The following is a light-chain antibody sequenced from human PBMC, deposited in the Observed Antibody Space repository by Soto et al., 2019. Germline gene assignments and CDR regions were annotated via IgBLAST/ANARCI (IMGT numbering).Light chain of an antibody. J-gene: IGLJ1*01. V-gene: IGLV2-14*01. CDR1: SSDVGGYNY. CDR3: NSYTSSNTYV. Sequence: HSALTQPASVSGSPGQSITISCTGSSSDVGGYNYVSWYQQHPGKAPKLMIYDVSNRPSGISDRFSGSKSGNTASLTISGLQAEDEADYYCNSYTSSNTYVFGTGTKLTVL. CDR2: DVS.